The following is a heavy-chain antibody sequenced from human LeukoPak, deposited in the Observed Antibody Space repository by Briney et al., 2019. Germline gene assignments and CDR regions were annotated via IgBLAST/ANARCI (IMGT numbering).Heavy chain of an antibody. D-gene: IGHD1-26*01. J-gene: IGHJ4*02. Sequence: SETLSLTCTVSGGSVNSGSYYWNWIRQPPGKGLEWIGYIYYSGSTNYNPSLKSRVTVSVDTSKNQFSLKLSSVTAADTAVYYCARAAYSGSYHSDYWGQGTLVTVSS. V-gene: IGHV4-61*01. CDR1: GGSVNSGSYY. CDR3: ARAAYSGSYHSDY. CDR2: IYYSGST.